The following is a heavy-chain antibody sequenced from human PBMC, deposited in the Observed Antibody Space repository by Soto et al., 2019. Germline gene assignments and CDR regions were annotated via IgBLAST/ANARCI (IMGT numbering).Heavy chain of an antibody. CDR3: AAGEDSSSWYDLDYYYYYGMDV. V-gene: IGHV1-3*01. Sequence: GASVRVSCKASGYTFTSYAMHWVRQAPGQRLEWMGWINAGNGNTKYSQKFQGRVTITRDTSASTAYMELSSLRSEDTAVYYCAAGEDSSSWYDLDYYYYYGMDVWGQGTTVTVSS. CDR1: GYTFTSYA. J-gene: IGHJ6*02. CDR2: INAGNGNT. D-gene: IGHD6-13*01.